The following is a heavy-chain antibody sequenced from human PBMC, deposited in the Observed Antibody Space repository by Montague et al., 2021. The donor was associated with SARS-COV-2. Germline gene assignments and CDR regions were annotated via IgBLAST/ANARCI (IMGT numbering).Heavy chain of an antibody. J-gene: IGHJ5*01. CDR3: ARDGSLRFEILICPRHYYYWLDA. V-gene: IGHV4-39*07. CDR2: IYYSWST. D-gene: IGHD3-9*01. Sequence: SETLSLTCTVSGGSISSSSYYWVWIRQRPGKGLVGIVSIYYSWSTYYNPYLKSPVSISMYTSKNQFSLKLISVTAADTAVYDCARDGSLRFEILICPRHYYYWLDAWGQGTLVTVSS. CDR1: GGSISSSSYY.